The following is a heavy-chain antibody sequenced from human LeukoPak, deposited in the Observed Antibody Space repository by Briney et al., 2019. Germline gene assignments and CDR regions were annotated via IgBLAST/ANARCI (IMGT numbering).Heavy chain of an antibody. V-gene: IGHV3-73*01. CDR1: GFTFSGSA. CDR2: IRSKANSYAT. D-gene: IGHD1-26*01. Sequence: GGSLRLSCAASGFTFSGSAMHWVRQASGKGLEWVGRIRSKANSYATAYAASVKGRFTISRDDSKNTAYLQMNSLKTEDTAVYYCTRFLVGDTEVDAFDIWGQGTMVTVSS. J-gene: IGHJ3*02. CDR3: TRFLVGDTEVDAFDI.